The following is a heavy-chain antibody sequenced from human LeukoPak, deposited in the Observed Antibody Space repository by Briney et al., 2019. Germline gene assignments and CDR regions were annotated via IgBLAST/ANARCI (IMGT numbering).Heavy chain of an antibody. J-gene: IGHJ4*02. Sequence: GGSLRLSCAASGFTFSSYSMNWVRQAPGKGLEWVSSISSSSSYIYYADSVKGRFTISGDNAKNSLYLQMNSLRAEDTAVYYCARGDSSSWFMVPTDYWGQGTLVTVSS. D-gene: IGHD6-13*01. CDR1: GFTFSSYS. CDR2: ISSSSSYI. CDR3: ARGDSSSWFMVPTDY. V-gene: IGHV3-21*01.